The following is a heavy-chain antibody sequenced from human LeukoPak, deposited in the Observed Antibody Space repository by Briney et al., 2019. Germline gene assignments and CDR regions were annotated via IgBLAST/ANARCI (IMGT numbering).Heavy chain of an antibody. CDR1: GFTFSSYA. J-gene: IGHJ4*02. D-gene: IGHD6-13*01. Sequence: GGSLRLSCAASGFTFSSYAMSWVRQIPGKGLEWVSAISGSDDGTYYADSVKGRFTISRDNSRNTLYLQMNTLRAEDTAVYYCARDFRVRQQPLLGYWGQGTLVTVSS. V-gene: IGHV3-23*01. CDR2: ISGSDDGT. CDR3: ARDFRVRQQPLLGY.